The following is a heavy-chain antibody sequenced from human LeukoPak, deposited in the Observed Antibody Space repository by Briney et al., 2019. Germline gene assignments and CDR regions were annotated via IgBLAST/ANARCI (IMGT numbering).Heavy chain of an antibody. V-gene: IGHV4-4*07. CDR1: GGSISNYY. CDR3: ARGGYTSGWSFDY. Sequence: SETLSLTCTISGGSISNYYWSWIRQPAGKGLEWIGRIYSSGSTNYNPSLKSRVTISVDTSKNQFSLKLSSMTAADTAVYFCARGGYTSGWSFDYWGQGTLVTVSS. CDR2: IYSSGST. D-gene: IGHD6-19*01. J-gene: IGHJ4*02.